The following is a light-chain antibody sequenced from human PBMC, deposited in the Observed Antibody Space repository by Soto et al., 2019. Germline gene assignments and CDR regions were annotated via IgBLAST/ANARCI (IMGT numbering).Light chain of an antibody. CDR1: QGISSY. J-gene: IGKJ5*01. Sequence: DIQLTQSPSFLSASLGDRVTITCRASQGISSYLAWYQQKPGKAPKLLIYAASTLQTGVPSRFSGSGSGTEFTLTISRLQPEDFATYYCQQHGSSPVTFGQGTGLDIK. CDR3: QQHGSSPVT. V-gene: IGKV1-9*01. CDR2: AAS.